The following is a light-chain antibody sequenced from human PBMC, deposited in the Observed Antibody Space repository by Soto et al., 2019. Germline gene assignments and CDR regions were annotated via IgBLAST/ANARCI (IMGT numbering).Light chain of an antibody. Sequence: EIVLTQSPGTLSLSPGERATLSRRASQSVSSSYLAWYQQKPGQAPRLLIYGASSRATGIPDRFSGSGSGTDFTLTISRLEPADFAVYYCQQYGSATWTFGQGTKVEIK. CDR2: GAS. V-gene: IGKV3-20*01. CDR3: QQYGSATWT. J-gene: IGKJ1*01. CDR1: QSVSSSY.